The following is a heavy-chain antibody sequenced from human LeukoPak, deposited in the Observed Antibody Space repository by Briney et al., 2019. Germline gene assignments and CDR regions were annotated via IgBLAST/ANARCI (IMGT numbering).Heavy chain of an antibody. V-gene: IGHV1-46*01. J-gene: IGHJ4*02. CDR3: ARWYGSGSYYGDFDY. CDR1: GYTFTSYY. Sequence: ASVKVSCKASGYTFTSYYMHWVRQAPGQGLEWMGIINPSGGSTSYAQKLQGRVTMTTDTSTSTAYMELRSLRSDDTAVYYCARWYGSGSYYGDFDYWGQGTLVTVSS. D-gene: IGHD3-10*01. CDR2: INPSGGST.